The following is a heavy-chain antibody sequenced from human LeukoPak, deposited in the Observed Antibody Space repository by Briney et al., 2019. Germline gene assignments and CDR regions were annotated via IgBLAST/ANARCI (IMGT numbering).Heavy chain of an antibody. D-gene: IGHD2-15*01. CDR1: GFTFSIYE. V-gene: IGHV3-48*03. CDR3: ARPYSEDDYYFYAMDV. J-gene: IGHJ6*04. Sequence: GGSLRLSCAASGFTFSIYEMNWVRQAPGKGLEWVSYISSSSTIYYADSVKGRFTISRDNAKNSLYLQMNSLRAEDTAVYYCARPYSEDDYYFYAMDVWGKGTTVTVSS. CDR2: ISSSSTI.